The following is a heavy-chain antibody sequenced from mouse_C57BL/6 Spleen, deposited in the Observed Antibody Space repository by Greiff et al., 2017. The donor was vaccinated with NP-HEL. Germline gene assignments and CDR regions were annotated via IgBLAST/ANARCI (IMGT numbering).Heavy chain of an antibody. V-gene: IGHV3-6*01. Sequence: VQLKESGPGLVKPSQSLSLTCSVTGYSITSGYYWNWIRQFPGNKLEWMGYISYDGSNNYNPSLKNRISITRDTSKNQFFLKLNSVTTEDTATYYCARDFPHYYGSSYAMDYWGQGTSVTVSS. CDR3: ARDFPHYYGSSYAMDY. CDR1: GYSITSGYY. D-gene: IGHD1-1*01. J-gene: IGHJ4*01. CDR2: ISYDGSN.